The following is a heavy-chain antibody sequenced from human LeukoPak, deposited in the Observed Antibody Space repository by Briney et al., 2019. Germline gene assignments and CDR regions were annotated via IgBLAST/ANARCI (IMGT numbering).Heavy chain of an antibody. CDR2: IYHSGST. V-gene: IGHV4-38-2*01. CDR3: ARRYGSGWPTFDY. J-gene: IGHJ4*02. D-gene: IGHD6-19*01. Sequence: SETLSLTCAVSGCSISSGYYWGWIRQPPGKGLEWIGSIYHSGSTYYNPSLKSRVTISVDTSKNQLSLKLSSVTAADTAVYYCARRYGSGWPTFDYWGQGTPVTVSS. CDR1: GCSISSGYY.